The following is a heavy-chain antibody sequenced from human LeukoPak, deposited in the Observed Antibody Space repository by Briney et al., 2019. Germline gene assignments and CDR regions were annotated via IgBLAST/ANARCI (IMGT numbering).Heavy chain of an antibody. D-gene: IGHD3-3*01. CDR3: AKGFSYYDFWSGYYDALDI. CDR1: GFTFSSHA. J-gene: IGHJ3*02. V-gene: IGHV3-23*01. CDR2: ISGSGGST. Sequence: GRSLRLSCAASGFTFSSHAMSWVRQAPGKGLEWVSAISGSGGSTYYADSVKGRFTISRDNSKNTLYLQMNSLRAEDTAVYYCAKGFSYYDFWSGYYDALDIWGQGTMVTVSP.